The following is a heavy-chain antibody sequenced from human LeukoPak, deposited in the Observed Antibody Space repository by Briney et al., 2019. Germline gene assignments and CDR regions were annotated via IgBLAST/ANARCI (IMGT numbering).Heavy chain of an antibody. CDR1: GYTFTNYG. D-gene: IGHD6-19*01. V-gene: IGHV1-18*01. CDR2: ISTYNGNS. CDR3: ARAGGWAREDYKGDAFHI. Sequence: ASVTVTCKASGYTFTNYGISWVRQAPGQGLEWMGWISTYNGNSNYAQKLQDRVTMTTDTSTTTAYMDLRSLRSDDTAVYYCARAGGWAREDYKGDAFHIWRQRTMVTVSS. J-gene: IGHJ3*02.